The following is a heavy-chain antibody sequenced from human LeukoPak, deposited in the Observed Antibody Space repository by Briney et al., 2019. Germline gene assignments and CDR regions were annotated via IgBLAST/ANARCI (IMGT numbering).Heavy chain of an antibody. CDR3: ARERGYSYGLPRDAFDI. CDR2: IWYDGSNK. CDR1: GFTFSSYA. V-gene: IGHV3-33*08. D-gene: IGHD5-18*01. J-gene: IGHJ3*02. Sequence: GRSLRLSCAASGFTFSSYAMHWVRQAPGKGLEWVAVIWYDGSNKYYADSVKGRFTISRDNSKNTLYLQMNSLRAEDTAVYYCARERGYSYGLPRDAFDIWGQGTMVTVSS.